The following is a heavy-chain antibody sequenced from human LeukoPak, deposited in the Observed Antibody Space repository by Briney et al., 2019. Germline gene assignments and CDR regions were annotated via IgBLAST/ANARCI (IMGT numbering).Heavy chain of an antibody. CDR1: GGSIGSYY. Sequence: SETLSLTCTVSGGSIGSYYWSWIRQPPGKGLEWIGYIYYSGSTNYNPSLKSRVTISVDTSKNQFSLKLSSVTAADTAVYYCARHLWEEMAVPYFDYWGQGTLVTVSS. D-gene: IGHD5-24*01. J-gene: IGHJ4*02. CDR2: IYYSGST. V-gene: IGHV4-59*08. CDR3: ARHLWEEMAVPYFDY.